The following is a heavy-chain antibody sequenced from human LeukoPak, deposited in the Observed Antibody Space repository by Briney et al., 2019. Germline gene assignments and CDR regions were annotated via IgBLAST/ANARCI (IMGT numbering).Heavy chain of an antibody. Sequence: PGGSLRLSCAASGFTFSSYGMHWVRQAPGKGLEWVAFIRYDGSNKYYADSVKGRFTISRDNSKNTLYLQTNSLRAEDTAVYYCAKEGPNINWFDPWGQGTLVTVSS. V-gene: IGHV3-30*02. CDR1: GFTFSSYG. CDR2: IRYDGSNK. D-gene: IGHD2/OR15-2a*01. J-gene: IGHJ5*02. CDR3: AKEGPNINWFDP.